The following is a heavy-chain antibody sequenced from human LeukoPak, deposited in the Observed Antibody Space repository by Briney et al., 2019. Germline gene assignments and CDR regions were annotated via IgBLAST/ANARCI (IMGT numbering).Heavy chain of an antibody. D-gene: IGHD6-19*01. CDR1: GLTFSSYG. J-gene: IGHJ1*01. Sequence: GGSLRLSCAASGLTFSSYGMHWVRQAPGKGLEWVAYIRYDGSNKYYADSVKGRFTISRDNSKNTLYVQMNRLRAEDTAVYYCARGGKRAVAGTRSPQYFQHWGQGTLVTVSS. CDR2: IRYDGSNK. CDR3: ARGGKRAVAGTRSPQYFQH. V-gene: IGHV3-30*02.